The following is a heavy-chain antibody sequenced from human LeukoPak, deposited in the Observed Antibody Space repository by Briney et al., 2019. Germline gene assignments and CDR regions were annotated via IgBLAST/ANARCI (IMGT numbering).Heavy chain of an antibody. Sequence: SETLSLTCSVSGASITTYSWNWLRQSPGKGLEWIGYFSLGDTTSYTSSLKNRVNISRDTYKNQVSLKLTSVTAADTAVYYCARWDELDWAFGTWGPGTLVTVSS. CDR1: GASITTYS. J-gene: IGHJ5*02. V-gene: IGHV4-59*08. D-gene: IGHD2-21*01. CDR2: FSLGDTT. CDR3: ARWDELDWAFGT.